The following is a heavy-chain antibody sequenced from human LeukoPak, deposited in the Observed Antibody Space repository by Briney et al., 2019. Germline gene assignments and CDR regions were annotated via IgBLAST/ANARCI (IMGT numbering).Heavy chain of an antibody. V-gene: IGHV3-23*01. CDR1: GFTFNSYA. CDR3: ARDSIVVVVNAWH. D-gene: IGHD2-15*01. Sequence: PGGSLRLSCAASGFTFNSYAMYWVRQAPGKGLEWVSGIFGSGGSAHYADSVKGRFTISRDNSKNTVYLQMNSLRAEGTAVYYCARDSIVVVVNAWHWGQGTLVTVSS. J-gene: IGHJ4*02. CDR2: IFGSGGSA.